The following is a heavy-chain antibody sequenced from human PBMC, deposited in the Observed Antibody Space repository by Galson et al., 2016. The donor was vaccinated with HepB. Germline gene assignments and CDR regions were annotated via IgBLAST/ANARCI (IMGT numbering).Heavy chain of an antibody. CDR1: GYIFTSNG. V-gene: IGHV1-18*01. D-gene: IGHD2-15*01. J-gene: IGHJ4*02. CDR3: ARDRMVKWGFCSVGRCYYFDY. Sequence: SVKVSCKASGYIFTSNGISWVRQAPGQGLEWMGWISAYNGNTKYAQKLKGRVTMTTDASTSTAYMELRSLRSDDTAVYYCARDRMVKWGFCSVGRCYYFDYWGQGTLVTVSS. CDR2: ISAYNGNT.